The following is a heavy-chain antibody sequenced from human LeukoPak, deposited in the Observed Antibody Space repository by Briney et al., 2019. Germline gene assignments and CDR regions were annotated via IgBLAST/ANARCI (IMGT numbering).Heavy chain of an antibody. V-gene: IGHV1-69*13. CDR1: GGTFSSYA. CDR2: IIPIFGTA. CDR3: ARGVVVPAANFRGQNYYYYYMDV. Sequence: SVKVSCKASGGTFSSYAISWVRQAPGQGLKWMGGIIPIFGTANYAQKFQGRVTITADESTSTAYMELSSLRSEDTAVYYCARGVVVPAANFRGQNYYYYYMDVWGKGTTVTVSS. D-gene: IGHD2-2*01. J-gene: IGHJ6*03.